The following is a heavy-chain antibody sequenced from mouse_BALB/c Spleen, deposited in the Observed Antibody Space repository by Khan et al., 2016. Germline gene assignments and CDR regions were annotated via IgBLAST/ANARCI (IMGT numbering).Heavy chain of an antibody. J-gene: IGHJ2*01. CDR3: ARVDLFYDGYYYFDY. V-gene: IGHV1-18*01. CDR1: GYTFTDYN. D-gene: IGHD2-3*01. CDR2: INPNNGGT. Sequence: EVQLQQSGPELVKPGASVKIPCKASGYTFTDYNMDWVRQSHGKSLEWIGDINPNNGGTIYNQKFKGKATLTVDKSSSTAYMELRSLTSEDTAVYYCARVDLFYDGYYYFDYWGQGTTLTVSS.